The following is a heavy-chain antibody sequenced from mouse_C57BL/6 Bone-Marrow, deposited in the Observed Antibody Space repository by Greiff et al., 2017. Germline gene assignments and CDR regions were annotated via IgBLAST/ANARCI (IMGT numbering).Heavy chain of an antibody. CDR1: GYTFTSYW. D-gene: IGHD1-1*01. CDR3: AREGVFITTVVATSDYFDY. V-gene: IGHV1-50*01. Sequence: VQLQEPGAELVKPGASVKLSCKASGYTFTSYWMQWVKQRPGQGLEWIGEIDPSDSYTNYNQKVKGKATLTVDKTSSTAYIQLSSQTSEDSAVYYCAREGVFITTVVATSDYFDYWGKGTTLTVSS. CDR2: IDPSDSYT. J-gene: IGHJ2*01.